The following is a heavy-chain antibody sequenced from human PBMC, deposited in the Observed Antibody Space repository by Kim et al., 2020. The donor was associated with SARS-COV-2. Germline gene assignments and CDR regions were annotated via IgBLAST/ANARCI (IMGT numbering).Heavy chain of an antibody. J-gene: IGHJ5*02. D-gene: IGHD3-3*01. CDR3: ARDVHPRRTIFGVPNNWFDT. CDR2: ISNDDKK. Sequence: GGSLRLSCAASGFTFSDYAIHWVRQAPGKGLEWVAVISNDDKKYYTDAVRGRFTISRDNSESTMYLQVNSLRPEDTAVYYCARDVHPRRTIFGVPNNWFDTWGQGTLVTVSS. CDR1: GFTFSDYA. V-gene: IGHV3-30-3*01.